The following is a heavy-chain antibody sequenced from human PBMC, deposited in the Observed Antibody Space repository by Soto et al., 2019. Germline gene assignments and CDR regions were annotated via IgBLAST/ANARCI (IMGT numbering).Heavy chain of an antibody. D-gene: IGHD6-13*01. Sequence: ASVKVSCKASGYTFTSYYMHWVRQAPGQGLEWMGIINPSGGRTSYAQKFQGRVTISKDTSTDTAYLQMSSLRSEDTAVYYCATKGRWYVGYYYYGMDVWGQGTTVTVSS. CDR1: GYTFTSYY. J-gene: IGHJ6*02. V-gene: IGHV1-46*01. CDR2: INPSGGRT. CDR3: ATKGRWYVGYYYYGMDV.